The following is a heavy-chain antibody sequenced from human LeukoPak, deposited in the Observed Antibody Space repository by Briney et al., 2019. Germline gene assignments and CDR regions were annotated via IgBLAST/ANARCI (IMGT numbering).Heavy chain of an antibody. CDR3: ARGKLELRNLSFYYYYYYMDV. J-gene: IGHJ6*03. V-gene: IGHV1-69*06. CDR2: IIPIFGTA. Sequence: SVKVSCKASGYTFTGYYMHWVRQAPGQGLEWMGGIIPIFGTANYAQKFQGRVTITADKSTSTAYMELSSLRSEDTAVYYCARGKLELRNLSFYYYYYYMDVWGKGTTVTVSS. CDR1: GYTFTGYY. D-gene: IGHD1-7*01.